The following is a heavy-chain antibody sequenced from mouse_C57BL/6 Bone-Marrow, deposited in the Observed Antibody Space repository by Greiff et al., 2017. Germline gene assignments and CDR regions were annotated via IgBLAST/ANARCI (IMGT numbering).Heavy chain of an antibody. CDR2: INPYNGGT. D-gene: IGHD2-4*01. CDR1: GYTFTDYY. Sequence: DVKLQESGPVLVKPGASVKMSCKASGYTFTDYYMNWVKQSHGKSLEWIGVINPYNGGTSYNQKFKGKATLTVDKSSSTAYMELNSLTSEDSAVYYCARSGYYYDYGYWGQGTTLTVSS. CDR3: ARSGYYYDYGY. V-gene: IGHV1-19*01. J-gene: IGHJ2*01.